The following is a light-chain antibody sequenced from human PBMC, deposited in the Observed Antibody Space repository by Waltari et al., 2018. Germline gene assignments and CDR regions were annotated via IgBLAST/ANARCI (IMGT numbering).Light chain of an antibody. CDR2: GAS. Sequence: EIVLTQPPGTLSLSPGERTTLSRRASQTFSSSYLAWYQQKPGQAPRLLIYGASTRAAGCPVRFSGSGSGTDFTLTISRLEPEDFAVYYCQHYGTSPPLTFGGGTKVEIK. CDR3: QHYGTSPPLT. CDR1: QTFSSSY. V-gene: IGKV3-20*01. J-gene: IGKJ4*01.